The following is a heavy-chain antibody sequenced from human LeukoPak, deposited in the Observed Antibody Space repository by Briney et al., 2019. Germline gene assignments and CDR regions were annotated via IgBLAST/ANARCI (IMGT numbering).Heavy chain of an antibody. CDR2: INPTSGRT. D-gene: IGHD5-12*01. CDR3: ARDIQKPTTIRGYSDYDSGTNRLDS. Sequence: ASVTVSCKSSGYTFIDHYMHWVRQAPGQGLEWMGWINPTSGRTKYAQKFECRLTMTRYTSITTAYMAVSSLKSDDTAVYYCARDIQKPTTIRGYSDYDSGTNRLDSWGQGTLVTVSS. CDR1: GYTFIDHY. V-gene: IGHV1-2*02. J-gene: IGHJ5*01.